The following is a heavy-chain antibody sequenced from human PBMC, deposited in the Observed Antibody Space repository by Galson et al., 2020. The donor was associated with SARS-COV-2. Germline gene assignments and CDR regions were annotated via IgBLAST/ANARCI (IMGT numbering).Heavy chain of an antibody. CDR2: IYSTGTT. CDR3: SRRGGSVTTQQFVF. CDR1: GGSIPTTSYF. Sequence: SETLSLTCTVSGGSIPTTSYFWGWIRQPPGQGPEWLGTIYSTGTTYYNPPLRSRVTISVDTSTHQFPLKLNSDTAADTAVYYCSRRGGSVTTQQFVFWGRGTLVTVS. D-gene: IGHD4-17*01. J-gene: IGHJ2*01. V-gene: IGHV4-39*01.